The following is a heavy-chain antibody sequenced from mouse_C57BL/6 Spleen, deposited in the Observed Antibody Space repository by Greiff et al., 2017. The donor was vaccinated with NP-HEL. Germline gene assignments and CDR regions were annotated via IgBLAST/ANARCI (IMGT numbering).Heavy chain of an antibody. CDR2: IDPSDSYT. Sequence: QVQLKQPGAELVKPGASVKLSCKASGYTFTSYWMQWVKQRPGQGLEWIGEIDPSDSYTNYNQKFKGKATLTVDTSSSTAYMQLSSLTSEDSAVYYCARGYYGSNYPAMDYWGQGTSVTVSS. J-gene: IGHJ4*01. D-gene: IGHD1-1*01. V-gene: IGHV1-50*01. CDR1: GYTFTSYW. CDR3: ARGYYGSNYPAMDY.